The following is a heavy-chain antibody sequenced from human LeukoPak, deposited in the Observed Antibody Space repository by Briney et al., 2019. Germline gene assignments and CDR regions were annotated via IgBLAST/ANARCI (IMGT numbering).Heavy chain of an antibody. CDR1: GFTFGDYA. CDR3: TREGNWNYRGYYYYYMDV. V-gene: IGHV3-49*04. Sequence: GGSLRLSCTASGFTFGDYAMSWVRQAPGKGREWVGFIRSKAYGGTTEYAASVKDRFTISRDDSKSIAYLQMNSLKTEDTAVYYCTREGNWNYRGYYYYYMDVWGKGTTVTVSS. J-gene: IGHJ6*03. CDR2: IRSKAYGGTT. D-gene: IGHD1-7*01.